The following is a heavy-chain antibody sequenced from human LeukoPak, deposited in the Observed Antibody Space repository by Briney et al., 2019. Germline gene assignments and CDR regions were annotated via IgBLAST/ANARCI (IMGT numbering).Heavy chain of an antibody. V-gene: IGHV4-38-2*01. Sequence: SETLSLTCAVSGYSISSGYFWGWIRQPPGKGLEWIASIYYSGSTYYNPSLKSRVTISVDTSKKQFSLKLSSVTAADTAVYYCARHLYITYYYYYYMDVWGKGTTVTISS. CDR1: GYSISSGYF. D-gene: IGHD3-16*02. CDR2: IYYSGST. J-gene: IGHJ6*03. CDR3: ARHLYITYYYYYYMDV.